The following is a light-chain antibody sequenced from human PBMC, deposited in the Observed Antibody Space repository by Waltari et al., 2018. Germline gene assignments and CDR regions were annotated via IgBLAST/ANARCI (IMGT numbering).Light chain of an antibody. CDR3: QTWGTGIWV. CDR2: VNSDGSQ. V-gene: IGLV4-69*01. J-gene: IGLJ3*02. Sequence: QLVLTQSPSASASLGASVKITCPLSSGQSSNVVAWHQQQPEKGPRYLMKVNSDGSQREGDGIPDGFSGSSSGAERYLTISSLQSDDEADYYCQTWGTGIWVFGGGTRLTVL. CDR1: SGQSSNV.